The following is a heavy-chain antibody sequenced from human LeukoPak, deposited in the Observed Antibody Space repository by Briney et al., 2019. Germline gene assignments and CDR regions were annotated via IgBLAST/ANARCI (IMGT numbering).Heavy chain of an antibody. D-gene: IGHD2-21*02. CDR1: RLTFSSYA. J-gene: IGHJ6*02. V-gene: IGHV3-23*01. CDR2: ISGSGGRA. Sequence: PGGSLRLSCSASRLTFSSYAMSWVRQAPGKGLEWVSAISGSGGRAYYSDSVKGGFTTSRDNRKNPQSLQMNSLRAEDTATYYCAQGVYCGRDCHNPGYGLDVWGQGTTVTVSS. CDR3: AQGVYCGRDCHNPGYGLDV.